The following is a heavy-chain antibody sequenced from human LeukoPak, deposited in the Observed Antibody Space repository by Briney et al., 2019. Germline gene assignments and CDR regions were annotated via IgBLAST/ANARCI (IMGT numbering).Heavy chain of an antibody. Sequence: GGSLRLTCAASGFAFNTYSIDWVRQAPGKGLEWFSYISSSSSNIYYADSVMSRFTISRDNANNLVFLQMNSLRAEDTAVYYCARVGRSGYSLDYWGQGTLVTVSS. D-gene: IGHD3-3*01. J-gene: IGHJ4*02. CDR1: GFAFNTYS. V-gene: IGHV3-48*04. CDR3: ARVGRSGYSLDY. CDR2: ISSSSSNI.